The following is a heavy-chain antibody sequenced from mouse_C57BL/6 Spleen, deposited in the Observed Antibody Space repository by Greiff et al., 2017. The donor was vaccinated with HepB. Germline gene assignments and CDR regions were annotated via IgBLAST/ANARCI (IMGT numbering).Heavy chain of an antibody. J-gene: IGHJ4*01. CDR1: GYSITSGYY. CDR2: ISYDGSN. CDR3: ARREVYGNYEAMDY. D-gene: IGHD2-10*02. V-gene: IGHV3-6*01. Sequence: EVQLRESGPGLVKPSQSLSLTCSVTGYSITSGYYWNWIRQFPGNKLEWMGYISYDGSNNYNPSLKNRISITRDTSKNQFFLKLNSVTTEDTATYYCARREVYGNYEAMDYWGQGTSVTVSS.